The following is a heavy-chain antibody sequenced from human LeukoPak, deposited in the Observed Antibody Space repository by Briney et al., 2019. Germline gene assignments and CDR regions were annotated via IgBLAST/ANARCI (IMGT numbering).Heavy chain of an antibody. D-gene: IGHD5-24*01. CDR3: ARDDGYNPILYYYGMDV. Sequence: GASVKVSCKASGYTFTGYYMHWVRQAPGQGLEWMGWINPNSGGTNYAQKFQGRVTMTRDTSISTAYMELSRLRSDDTAVYYCARDDGYNPILYYYGMDVWGQGTTVTVSS. CDR1: GYTFTGYY. V-gene: IGHV1-2*02. CDR2: INPNSGGT. J-gene: IGHJ6*02.